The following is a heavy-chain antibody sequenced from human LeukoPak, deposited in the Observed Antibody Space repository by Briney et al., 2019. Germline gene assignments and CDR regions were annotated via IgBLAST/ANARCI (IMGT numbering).Heavy chain of an antibody. CDR3: ARDHGDYYLDY. CDR2: INSYGGIT. J-gene: IGHJ4*02. V-gene: IGHV3-74*01. D-gene: IGHD4-17*01. Sequence: GGSLRLSCAASGFTFSSYWIHWVRHAPGTGLVWVSRINSYGGITDYADPVKGRFTISRDNAKNTLYLQMNSLRAEDTAVYYCARDHGDYYLDYWGQGTLVTVSS. CDR1: GFTFSSYW.